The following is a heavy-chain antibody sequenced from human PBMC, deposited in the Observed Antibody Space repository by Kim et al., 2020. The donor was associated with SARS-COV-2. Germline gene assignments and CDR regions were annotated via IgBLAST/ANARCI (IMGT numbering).Heavy chain of an antibody. Sequence: ADSVKGRFTISGDNAKNSLYLQMNSLRAEDTAVYYCARIGVGGLAWYFDLWGRGTLVTVSS. D-gene: IGHD3-22*01. J-gene: IGHJ2*01. CDR3: ARIGVGGLAWYFDL. V-gene: IGHV3-21*01.